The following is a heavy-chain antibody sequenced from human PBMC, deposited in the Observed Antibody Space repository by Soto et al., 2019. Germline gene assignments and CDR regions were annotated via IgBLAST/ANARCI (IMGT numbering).Heavy chain of an antibody. V-gene: IGHV1-69*06. D-gene: IGHD5-12*01. CDR2: IIPIFGTA. CDR3: ARDREMATSTGDAFDI. CDR1: GGTFSSYA. Sequence: SVKVSCKASGGTFSSYAISWVRQAPGQGLEWMGGIIPIFGTANYAQKFQGRVTITADKSTSTAYMELSSLRSEDTAVYYCARDREMATSTGDAFDIWGQGTMVTVSS. J-gene: IGHJ3*02.